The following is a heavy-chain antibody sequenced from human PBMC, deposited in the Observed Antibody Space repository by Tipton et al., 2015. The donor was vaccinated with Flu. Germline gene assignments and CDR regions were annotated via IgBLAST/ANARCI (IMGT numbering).Heavy chain of an antibody. D-gene: IGHD3-22*01. V-gene: IGHV3-30*02. CDR3: AKDLRTSGYYPDAFDI. CDR1: GFTFSSYG. J-gene: IGHJ3*02. CDR2: IRYDGSNK. Sequence: QVQLVQSGGGLVQPGGSLRLSCPASGFTFSSYGMHWVRQAPGKGLEWVAFIRYDGSNKEYGDSVKGRFTISRDNSKNTLWLQMNSLRADDTAVYYCAKDLRTSGYYPDAFDIWGQGTMVTVSS.